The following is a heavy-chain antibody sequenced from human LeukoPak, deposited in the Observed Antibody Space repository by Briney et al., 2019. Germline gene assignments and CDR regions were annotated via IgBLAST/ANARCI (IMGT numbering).Heavy chain of an antibody. CDR1: GFTFSSYW. Sequence: GGSLRLSCAASGFTFSSYWMHWVRQAPGKGLVWVSRINSDGSSTSYADSVKGRFTISRDNAKNTLYLQMNSLRAEDTAVYYCARESSYSSGWYDYWGQGTLVTVSS. J-gene: IGHJ4*02. CDR2: INSDGSST. CDR3: ARESSYSSGWYDY. D-gene: IGHD6-19*01. V-gene: IGHV3-74*01.